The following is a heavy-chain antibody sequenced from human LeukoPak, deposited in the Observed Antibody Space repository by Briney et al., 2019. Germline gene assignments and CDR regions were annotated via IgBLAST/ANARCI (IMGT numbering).Heavy chain of an antibody. Sequence: GGSLRLSCAASGFTFSSYNMNWVRQAPGKGLEWVSYISSSSSTIYYADSVKGRFTISRDNAKNSLYLQMNSLRAEDRAVYYWANSTMVRGTYDAFDIWGQGTMVTVSS. CDR3: ANSTMVRGTYDAFDI. D-gene: IGHD3-10*01. J-gene: IGHJ3*02. CDR1: GFTFSSYN. CDR2: ISSSSSTI. V-gene: IGHV3-48*04.